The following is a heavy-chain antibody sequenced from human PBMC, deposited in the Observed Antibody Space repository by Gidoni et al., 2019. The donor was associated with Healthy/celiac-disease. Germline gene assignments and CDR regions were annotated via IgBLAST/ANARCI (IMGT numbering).Heavy chain of an antibody. CDR2: IKQDGSEK. Sequence: SWVRQAPGKGLEWVANIKQDGSEKYYVDSVKGRFTISRDNAKNSLYLQMNSLRAEDTAVYYCAVGYSYGQGSVRYWGQGTLVTVSS. CDR3: AVGYSYGQGSVRY. V-gene: IGHV3-7*01. D-gene: IGHD5-18*01. J-gene: IGHJ4*02.